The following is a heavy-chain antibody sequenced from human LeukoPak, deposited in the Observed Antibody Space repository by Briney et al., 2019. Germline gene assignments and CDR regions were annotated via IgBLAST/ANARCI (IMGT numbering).Heavy chain of an antibody. V-gene: IGHV3-21*01. CDR2: ISSSSSYI. D-gene: IGHD1-26*01. J-gene: IGHJ4*02. CDR3: ARGVQWELRGTDY. Sequence: KSGGSLRLSCAASGFTFSSYSMNWVRQAPGKGLEWVSSISSSSSYIYYADPVKGRFTISRDNAKNSLYLQMNSLRAEDTAVYYCARGVQWELRGTDYWGQGTLVTVSS. CDR1: GFTFSSYS.